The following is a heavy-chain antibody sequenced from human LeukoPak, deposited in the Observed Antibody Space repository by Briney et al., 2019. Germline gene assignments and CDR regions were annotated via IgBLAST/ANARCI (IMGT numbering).Heavy chain of an antibody. Sequence: SETLSLSCAVYGGSFSGYYWSWIRQPPGKGLEWIGEINHSGSTNYNPSLKSRVTISVDTSKNQFSLKLSSVTAADTAVYYCARGRHYYGSGSYSVWGQGTLVTVSS. CDR1: GGSFSGYY. V-gene: IGHV4-34*01. CDR2: INHSGST. CDR3: ARGRHYYGSGSYSV. J-gene: IGHJ4*02. D-gene: IGHD3-10*01.